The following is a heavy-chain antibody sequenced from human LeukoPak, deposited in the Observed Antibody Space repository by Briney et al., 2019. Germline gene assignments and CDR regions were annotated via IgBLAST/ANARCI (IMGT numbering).Heavy chain of an antibody. CDR3: ARSGYGDFDF. D-gene: IGHD2-15*01. V-gene: IGHV3-11*01. J-gene: IGHJ4*02. CDR1: GFTLSDYS. Sequence: PGGSLRPSCAASGFTLSDYSMSWIRQAPGKGLEWISYMRPNGHTTYYADSLKGRISVSWDNARNSLYLQLSSLTAADTAFYYCARSGYGDFDFWGQGALVTVSP. CDR2: MRPNGHTT.